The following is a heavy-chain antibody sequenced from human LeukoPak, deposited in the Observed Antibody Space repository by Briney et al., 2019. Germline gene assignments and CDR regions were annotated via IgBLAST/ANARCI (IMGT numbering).Heavy chain of an antibody. J-gene: IGHJ4*02. CDR1: GFTFGDYA. CDR2: IRNRAYSGTT. D-gene: IGHD2-15*01. V-gene: IGHV3-49*04. CDR3: SRRRCSGDTCYFDY. Sequence: GGSLRLSCTTSGFTFGDYAMSWVRQAPGKGPEWVAFIRNRAYSGTTEYAASVRGRFTVSRDNSKSIAYLQMNSLKTEDTAVYYCSRRRCSGDTCYFDYWGQGTLVTVSS.